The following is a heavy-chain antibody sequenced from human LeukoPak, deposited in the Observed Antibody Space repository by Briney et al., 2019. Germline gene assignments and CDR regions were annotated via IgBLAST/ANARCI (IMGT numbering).Heavy chain of an antibody. D-gene: IGHD1-26*01. Sequence: GGSLRLSCAASGFTFSSYGMHWVRRAPGKGLEWVAFIRYDGSNKYYADSVKGRFTISRDNSKNTLYLQMNSLRAEDTAVYYCAKDFRIVGATTGYWGQGTLVTVSS. CDR3: AKDFRIVGATTGY. CDR1: GFTFSSYG. CDR2: IRYDGSNK. J-gene: IGHJ4*02. V-gene: IGHV3-30*02.